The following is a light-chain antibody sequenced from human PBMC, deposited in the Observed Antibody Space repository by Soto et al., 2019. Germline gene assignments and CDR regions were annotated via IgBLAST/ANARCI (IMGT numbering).Light chain of an antibody. CDR1: SSDVGAYKY. CDR3: TSYVGSNIWV. J-gene: IGLJ3*02. Sequence: QSALTQPPSASGSPGQSVTISCTGTSSDVGAYKYVSWYQQYPGKAPKLMIYEVSKRPSGVPDRFSGSKSGNTASLTVSGLQAEDEADDYCTSYVGSNIWVFRGGTKLTVL. V-gene: IGLV2-8*01. CDR2: EVS.